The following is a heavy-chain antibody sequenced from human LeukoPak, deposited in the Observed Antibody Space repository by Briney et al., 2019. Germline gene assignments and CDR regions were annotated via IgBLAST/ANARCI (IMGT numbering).Heavy chain of an antibody. Sequence: GGSLRLSCAVSGFTFSEAWMNWVRQAPGKGLEWVARIKKKGDSGAIDYAASVKGRFTISRDDSKNTVYLQMNSLTIEDTAVYYCGLGSGRSDFDYWGQGTLVTVSS. V-gene: IGHV3-15*01. J-gene: IGHJ4*02. CDR1: GFTFSEAW. CDR3: GLGSGRSDFDY. CDR2: IKKKGDSGAI. D-gene: IGHD3-10*01.